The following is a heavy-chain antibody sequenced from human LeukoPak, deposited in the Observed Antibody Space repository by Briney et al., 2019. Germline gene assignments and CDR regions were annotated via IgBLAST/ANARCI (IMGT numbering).Heavy chain of an antibody. Sequence: ASVKVSCKASGYTFTGYYMHWVRQAPGQGLEWMGWINPNSGGTNYAQKFQGRVTMTRDTSISTAYTELSRLRSDDTAVYYCARISGWYGWFDPWGQGTLVTVSS. CDR2: INPNSGGT. CDR3: ARISGWYGWFDP. D-gene: IGHD6-19*01. J-gene: IGHJ5*02. V-gene: IGHV1-2*02. CDR1: GYTFTGYY.